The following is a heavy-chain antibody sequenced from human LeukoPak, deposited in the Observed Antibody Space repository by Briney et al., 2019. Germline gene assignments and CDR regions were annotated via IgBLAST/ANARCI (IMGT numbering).Heavy chain of an antibody. CDR2: ISSSSSYI. CDR3: ARSYYDSSGYSCPDY. CDR1: GFTFSTHS. J-gene: IGHJ4*02. D-gene: IGHD3-22*01. Sequence: PGGSLRLSCAASGFTFSTHSMNWVRQAPGKGLEWVSSISSSSSYIYHADSVKGRFTISRDNAKNSLYLQMNSLRAEDTAMYYCARSYYDSSGYSCPDYWGQGTPVTVSS. V-gene: IGHV3-21*01.